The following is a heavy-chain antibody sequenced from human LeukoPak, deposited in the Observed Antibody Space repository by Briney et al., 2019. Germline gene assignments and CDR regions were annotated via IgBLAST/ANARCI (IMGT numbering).Heavy chain of an antibody. Sequence: GGSLRLSCAASGFTVNNYYMSWVRQAPGKGLEWVSTVSGSVGNTYYADSVKGRFTISRDNSKNTLYLQMNSLRAEDTAVYYCARDYYDRSVGGDYWGQETLVTVSS. CDR2: SGSVGNT. CDR1: GFTVNNYY. V-gene: IGHV3-53*01. CDR3: ARDYYDRSVGGDY. J-gene: IGHJ4*02. D-gene: IGHD3-22*01.